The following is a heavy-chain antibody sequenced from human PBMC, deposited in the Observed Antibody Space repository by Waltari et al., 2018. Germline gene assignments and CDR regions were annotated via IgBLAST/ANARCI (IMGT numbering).Heavy chain of an antibody. D-gene: IGHD6-6*01. CDR1: GYTFTSYD. J-gene: IGHJ6*02. CDR3: ARGSEYSSSWSGRDV. V-gene: IGHV1-8*01. CDR2: MNPNSGKT. Sequence: QVQLVQSGAEVKKPGASVKVSCKASGYTFTSYDINWVRQATGQGLEWMGWMNPNSGKTGYAKKFQGRVTMTRNTSRSTAYREVSSLRSEDTAVYYCARGSEYSSSWSGRDVWGQGTTVTVSS.